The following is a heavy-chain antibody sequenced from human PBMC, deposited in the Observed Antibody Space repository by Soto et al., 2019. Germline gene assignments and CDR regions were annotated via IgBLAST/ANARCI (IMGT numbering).Heavy chain of an antibody. CDR1: GFTFSSYA. J-gene: IGHJ4*02. Sequence: GGSLRLSCAASGFTFSSYAMHWVRQAPGKGLEWVAVISYDGSNKYYADSVKGRFTISRDNSKNTLYLQMNSLRAEDTAVYYCASAENFDYWGQGTLVTVSS. V-gene: IGHV3-30-3*01. CDR3: ASAENFDY. CDR2: ISYDGSNK.